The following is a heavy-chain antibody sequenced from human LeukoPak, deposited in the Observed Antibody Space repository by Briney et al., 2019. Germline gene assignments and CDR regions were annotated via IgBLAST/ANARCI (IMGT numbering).Heavy chain of an antibody. CDR3: ARDPEDIVVVPAAIGRWDAAFDI. V-gene: IGHV1-18*04. D-gene: IGHD2-2*02. CDR2: INPNTGDT. CDR1: GYTFTGYH. Sequence: ASVKVSCKASGYTFTGYHMHWVRQAPGQGLEWMGWINPNTGDTNYAQKLQGRVTMTTDTSTSTAYMELRSLRSDDTAVYYCARDPEDIVVVPAAIGRWDAAFDIWGQGTMVTVSS. J-gene: IGHJ3*02.